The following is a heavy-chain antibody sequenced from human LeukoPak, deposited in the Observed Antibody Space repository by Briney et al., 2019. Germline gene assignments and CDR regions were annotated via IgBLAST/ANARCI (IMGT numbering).Heavy chain of an antibody. D-gene: IGHD3-22*01. CDR3: AREMHYYDSSGYYYY. CDR2: ISWNSGSI. V-gene: IGHV3-9*01. Sequence: GGSLRLSCAASGFTFDDYAMHWVRQAPGKGLEWVSGISWNSGSIGYADSVKGRFTISGDNAKNSLYLQMNSLRAEDTAVYYCAREMHYYDSSGYYYYWGQGTLVTVSS. J-gene: IGHJ4*02. CDR1: GFTFDDYA.